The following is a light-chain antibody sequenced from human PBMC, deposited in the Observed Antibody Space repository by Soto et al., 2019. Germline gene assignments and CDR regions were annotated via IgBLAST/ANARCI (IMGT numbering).Light chain of an antibody. V-gene: IGKV1-39*01. CDR3: QQSYSRVFT. CDR1: QSVGTY. J-gene: IGKJ3*01. Sequence: DIQMTQSPSSLSASVGDRVTITCRASQSVGTYLSWYQQKQGKAPKLLINVASTLQSGVPSRFSGSGSGTDFTLAISSLQPEDFGTYYCQQSYSRVFTFGPGTKVDF. CDR2: VAS.